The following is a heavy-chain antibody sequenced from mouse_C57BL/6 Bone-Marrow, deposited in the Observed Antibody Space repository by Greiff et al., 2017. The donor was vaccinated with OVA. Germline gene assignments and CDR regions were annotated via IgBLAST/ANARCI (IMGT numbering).Heavy chain of an antibody. CDR2: ILPGSGST. V-gene: IGHV1-9*01. J-gene: IGHJ1*03. CDR3: ARGDSYWDLDV. D-gene: IGHD2-12*01. Sequence: QVQLKQSGAELMKPGASVKLSCKASGYTFTGYWIEWVKQRPGHGLEWIGEILPGSGSTNYNEKFKGKATFTAETSSNAAYMQLSSLSAEDTASYYCARGDSYWDLDVWGKGTTVTVSS. CDR1: GYTFTGYW.